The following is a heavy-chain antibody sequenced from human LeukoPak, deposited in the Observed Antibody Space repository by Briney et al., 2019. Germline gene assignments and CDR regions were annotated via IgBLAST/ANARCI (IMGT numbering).Heavy chain of an antibody. J-gene: IGHJ4*02. CDR3: ARSEVRAFDY. CDR2: IRSSGSTI. V-gene: IGHV3-11*01. CDR1: RFTFSDYY. Sequence: QTGGSLRLSCAASRFTFSDYYVSWIRQAPGKGLEWVSYIRSSGSTIYYADSVKGRFTISRDHAKNSLYLQMNSLRAGDTAVYYCARSEVRAFDYWGQGTLVTVSS.